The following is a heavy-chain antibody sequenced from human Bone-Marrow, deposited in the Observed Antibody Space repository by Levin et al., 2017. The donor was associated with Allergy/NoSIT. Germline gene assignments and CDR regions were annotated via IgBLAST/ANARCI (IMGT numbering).Heavy chain of an antibody. J-gene: IGHJ4*02. CDR2: IKQDASET. Sequence: GESLKISCAASGVTFNTYWMSWVRQAPGKGLEWVARIKQDASETFYVDSVKGRFTISRDNAKNSLYLQMSSLRAEDTAVYYCVRARFCSSANCYLDYWGKGTLVTVSS. CDR1: GVTFNTYW. D-gene: IGHD2-2*01. CDR3: VRARFCSSANCYLDY. V-gene: IGHV3-7*03.